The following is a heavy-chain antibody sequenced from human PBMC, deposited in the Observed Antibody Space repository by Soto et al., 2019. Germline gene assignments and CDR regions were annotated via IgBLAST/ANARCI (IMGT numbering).Heavy chain of an antibody. CDR3: TTYTLPFSTTMTTTGWAY. V-gene: IGHV3-15*01. D-gene: IGHD1-1*01. J-gene: IGHJ4*02. CDR2: TRSISDGGAT. CDR1: GFRFSRAW. Sequence: GGSLRLSCAASGFRFSRAWMTWVRQAPGKGLEWVGRTRSISDGGATDYATPVEGRFTIPRDDSQNKVFLQLNGLKPEDTGVYYCTTYTLPFSTTMTTTGWAYWGKGTLVTVSS.